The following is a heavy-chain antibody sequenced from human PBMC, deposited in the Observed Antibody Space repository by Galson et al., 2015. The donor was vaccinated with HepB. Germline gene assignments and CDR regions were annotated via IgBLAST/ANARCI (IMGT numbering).Heavy chain of an antibody. CDR1: GFTFSSYA. CDR3: AKGISGSCYSGIDY. J-gene: IGHJ4*02. Sequence: SLRLSCAASGFTFSSYAMTWARQAPGKGLEWVSVISGSSDSTYYADPVKGRFTISRDDSKSTLYLQMNSLRAEDTAIYYCAKGISGSCYSGIDYWGQGILVTVSS. D-gene: IGHD2-15*01. CDR2: ISGSSDST. V-gene: IGHV3-23*01.